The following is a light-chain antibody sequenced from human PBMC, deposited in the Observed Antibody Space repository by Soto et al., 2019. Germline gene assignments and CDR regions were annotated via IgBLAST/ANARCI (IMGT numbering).Light chain of an antibody. V-gene: IGKV3-11*01. J-gene: IGKJ5*01. CDR1: QSINSY. CDR3: QQRNEWPLT. Sequence: EIVLTQSPVSLSLSPGERATLSSRASQSINSYLAWYQQKPGQAPRLFIYDASNRATGIPARFSGSGSGTDFTLTISSLEPEDFAVYYCQQRNEWPLTFGQGTRLEIK. CDR2: DAS.